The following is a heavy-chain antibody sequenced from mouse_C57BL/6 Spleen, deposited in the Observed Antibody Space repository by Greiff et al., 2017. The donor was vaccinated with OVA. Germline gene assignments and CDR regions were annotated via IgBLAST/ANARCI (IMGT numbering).Heavy chain of an antibody. D-gene: IGHD1-1*01. Sequence: QVQLQQPGAELVRPGTSVKLSCKASGYTFTSYWMHWVKQRPGQGLEWIGVIDPSDSYTTYNQKFKGKATLTVDTSSSTAYMQLSSLTSEDSAVYYCASYYYGSSYYFDYWGQGTTLTVSS. J-gene: IGHJ2*01. CDR3: ASYYYGSSYYFDY. V-gene: IGHV1-59*01. CDR2: IDPSDSYT. CDR1: GYTFTSYW.